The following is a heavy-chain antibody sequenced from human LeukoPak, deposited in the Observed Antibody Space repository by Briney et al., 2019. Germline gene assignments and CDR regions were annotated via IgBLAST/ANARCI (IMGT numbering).Heavy chain of an antibody. CDR2: ISAYTGNT. CDR3: ARVRGSYSVYGMDV. D-gene: IGHD1-26*01. J-gene: IGHJ6*02. V-gene: IGHV1-18*04. Sequence: GASVKVSCKASDYTFTSYGITWVRQAPGQGLEWMGRISAYTGNTNYAQNLQGRVTMTTDTSTSTAYMELRSPRSDDTAVYYCARVRGSYSVYGMDVWGQGTTVTVSS. CDR1: DYTFTSYG.